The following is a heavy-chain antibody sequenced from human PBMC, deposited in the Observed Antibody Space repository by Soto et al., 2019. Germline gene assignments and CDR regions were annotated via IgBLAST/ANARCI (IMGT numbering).Heavy chain of an antibody. CDR1: GGTFSSYS. Sequence: GGSVKVSCKASGGTFSSYSISWVRQGPGQGREWMGGIIPIFGTANYAQKFQGRVTITADESTSTAYMELSSLRSEDTAVYYCATDPYSSSWYRLVWGQGTLVTVSS. V-gene: IGHV1-69*13. J-gene: IGHJ4*02. CDR2: IIPIFGTA. D-gene: IGHD6-13*01. CDR3: ATDPYSSSWYRLV.